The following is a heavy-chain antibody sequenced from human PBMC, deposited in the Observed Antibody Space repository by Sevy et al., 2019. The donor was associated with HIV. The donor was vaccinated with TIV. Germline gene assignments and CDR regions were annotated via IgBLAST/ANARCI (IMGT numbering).Heavy chain of an antibody. V-gene: IGHV3-11*01. D-gene: IGHD3-3*01. Sequence: GGSLRLSCAASGFTFSNFYMGWIRQAPGKGLEWISSISGRDATVLYADSVKGRFTMSRDNAMNSLYLQINSLKVEETAVDYCVRDPHFYLWNGYYVNFDFWGQRTLVTVSS. CDR3: VRDPHFYLWNGYYVNFDF. CDR1: GFTFSNFY. CDR2: ISGRDATV. J-gene: IGHJ4*01.